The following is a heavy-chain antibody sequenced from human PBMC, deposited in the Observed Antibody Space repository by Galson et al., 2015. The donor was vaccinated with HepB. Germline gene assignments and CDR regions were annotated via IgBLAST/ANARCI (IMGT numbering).Heavy chain of an antibody. V-gene: IGHV1-46*03. J-gene: IGHJ4*02. CDR1: GYTFTSYY. Sequence: SVKVSCKASGYTFTSYYMHWVRQAPGQGLEWMGIINPSGGSTSYAQKFQGRVTMTRDTSTSTVYMELSSLRSEDTAVYYCARGYYGSGSYYFYLGSSTNFDYWGQGTLVTVSS. CDR3: ARGYYGSGSYYFYLGSSTNFDY. CDR2: INPSGGST. D-gene: IGHD3-10*01.